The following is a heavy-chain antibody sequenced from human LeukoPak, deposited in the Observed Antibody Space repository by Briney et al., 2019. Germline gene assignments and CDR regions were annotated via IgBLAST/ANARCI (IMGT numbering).Heavy chain of an antibody. D-gene: IGHD6-19*01. CDR1: GFTFSTYD. CDR2: IWYDGTNK. Sequence: GGSLRLSCAASGFTFSTYDMYWVRQAPGKGLEWVAVIWYDGTNKYYADSVKGRFTISRGNSKNTLYLQMNSLRADDTAVYYCARGLAVAGTGDAFDIWGQGTMVTVSS. V-gene: IGHV3-33*01. CDR3: ARGLAVAGTGDAFDI. J-gene: IGHJ3*02.